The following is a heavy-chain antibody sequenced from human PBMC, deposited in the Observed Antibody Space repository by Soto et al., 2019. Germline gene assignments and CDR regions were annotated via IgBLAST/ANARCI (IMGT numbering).Heavy chain of an antibody. CDR2: IKQDGSEK. CDR3: ARDRRYWNYSDY. V-gene: IGHV3-7*03. CDR1: GFTFSSYW. Sequence: LILSCAASGFTFSSYWMSWVRQAPGKWLEWVANIKQDGSEKYYVDSVKGRFTISRDNAKNSLYLQMNSLRAEDTAVYYCARDRRYWNYSDYWGQGTLVTVS. D-gene: IGHD1-1*01. J-gene: IGHJ4*02.